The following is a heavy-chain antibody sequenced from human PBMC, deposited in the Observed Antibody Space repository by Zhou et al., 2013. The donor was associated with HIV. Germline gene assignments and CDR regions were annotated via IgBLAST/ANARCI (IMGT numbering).Heavy chain of an antibody. CDR1: GFSFSTAW. J-gene: IGHJ4*02. CDR3: TTGVVDADHDGY. CDR2: IKNKYDNGAT. D-gene: IGHD2-15*01. Sequence: VQLVESGGGLVKPGGSLRLSCAASGFSFSTAWMNWVRQAPGKGLEWVGRIKNKYDNGATDYAAPVRGRFTISRDDSKNTLYLQLNSLKTEDTGIYYCTTGVVDADHDGYWGQGTLVTVSS. V-gene: IGHV3-15*01.